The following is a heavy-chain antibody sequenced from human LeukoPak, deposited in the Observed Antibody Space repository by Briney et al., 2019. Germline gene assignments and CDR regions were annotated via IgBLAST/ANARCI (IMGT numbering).Heavy chain of an antibody. CDR3: ARGDIVATLPFDY. CDR1: GGSFSGYY. CDR2: INHSGST. V-gene: IGHV4-34*01. Sequence: SETLSLTCAVYGGSFSGYYWSWIRQPPGKGLEWIGEINHSGSTNYNPSLKSRVTISVDTSKNQFSLKLSSVTAADTAVYYCARGDIVATLPFDYWGQGTMVTVSS. J-gene: IGHJ4*02. D-gene: IGHD5-12*01.